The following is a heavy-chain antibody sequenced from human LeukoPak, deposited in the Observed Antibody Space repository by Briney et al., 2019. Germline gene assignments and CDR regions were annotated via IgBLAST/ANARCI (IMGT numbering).Heavy chain of an antibody. CDR3: AKGLARFGYGALLDF. D-gene: IGHD4/OR15-4a*01. J-gene: IGHJ4*02. CDR1: GFTVSSNY. V-gene: IGHV3-53*05. Sequence: PGGSLRLSCAASGFTVSSNYMSWVRQAPGKGLEWASVIYSGGSTYYADSVKGRFTISRDNSKDTQYLQMNSLRAEDTAVYYCAKGLARFGYGALLDFWGQGTLVTVSS. CDR2: IYSGGST.